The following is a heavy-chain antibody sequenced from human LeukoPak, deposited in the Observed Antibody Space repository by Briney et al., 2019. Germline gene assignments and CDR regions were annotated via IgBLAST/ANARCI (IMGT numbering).Heavy chain of an antibody. CDR2: INPNSGGT. V-gene: IGHV1-2*02. CDR3: ARDIFPQLYYDSSGYPLDY. D-gene: IGHD3-22*01. J-gene: IGHJ4*02. Sequence: GASVKVSCKASGYTFTGYYMHWVRQAPGQGLEWMGWINPNSGGTNYAQKFQGRVTMTRDTSISTAYMELSRLRSDDTAVYYCARDIFPQLYYDSSGYPLDYWGQGTLVTVSS. CDR1: GYTFTGYY.